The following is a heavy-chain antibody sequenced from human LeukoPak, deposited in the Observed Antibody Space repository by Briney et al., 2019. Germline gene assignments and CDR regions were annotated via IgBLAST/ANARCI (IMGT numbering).Heavy chain of an antibody. D-gene: IGHD1-14*01. J-gene: IGHJ4*02. CDR1: GFTFSIFA. CDR3: ATNQTAGGHRFHY. CDR2: ISGSGSST. Sequence: PGGSLRLSCAAPGFTFSIFAMSWVRQAPGKGLDWVSAISGSGSSTSYADSVKGRFTISRDNSKNTLYLQMNSLRAEDTAVYYCATNQTAGGHRFHYWGQGTLVTVSS. V-gene: IGHV3-23*01.